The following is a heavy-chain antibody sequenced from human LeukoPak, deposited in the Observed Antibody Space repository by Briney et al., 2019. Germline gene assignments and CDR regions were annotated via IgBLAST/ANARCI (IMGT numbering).Heavy chain of an antibody. CDR2: VIPIFGTA. CDR1: GYTITSYG. D-gene: IGHD4-17*01. V-gene: IGHV1-69*05. CDR3: ARTTVTVYYYMDV. J-gene: IGHJ6*03. Sequence: SVKVSCKASGYTITSYGISWVRQAPGQGLEWMGGVIPIFGTANYAQKFQGRVTITTDESTSTAYMELSSLRSEDTAVYYCARTTVTVYYYMDVWGKGTTVTVSS.